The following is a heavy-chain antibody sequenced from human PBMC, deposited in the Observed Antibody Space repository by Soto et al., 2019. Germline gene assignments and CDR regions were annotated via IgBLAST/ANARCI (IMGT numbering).Heavy chain of an antibody. CDR1: GFTFSSYW. D-gene: IGHD6-6*01. J-gene: IGHJ4*02. CDR3: ARGGPVIRRYRSASVVDY. V-gene: IGHV3-7*01. CDR2: IKQDGSEK. Sequence: EVQLVESGGGLVQPGGSLRLSCAASGFTFSSYWMSWVRQAPGKGLEWVANIKQDGSEKYYVDSVKGRFTISRDNAKNALYLQMNGPRGEDTAVYYCARGGPVIRRYRSASVVDYWGQGTLVTVSS.